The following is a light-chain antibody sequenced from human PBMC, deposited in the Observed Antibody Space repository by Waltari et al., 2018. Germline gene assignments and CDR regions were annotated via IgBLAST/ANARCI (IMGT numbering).Light chain of an antibody. CDR3: ASYIGSALEL. CDR1: NSDIGASHY. Sequence: QSALTQPASVSGSPGQSITISCTGTNSDIGASHYVSWYQQHPGKAPILIIFDVTFRSAGVSHRFSGSKSGNTASLTISGLQAEDEADYFCASYIGSALELFGGGTRLTVL. CDR2: DVT. V-gene: IGLV2-14*03. J-gene: IGLJ3*02.